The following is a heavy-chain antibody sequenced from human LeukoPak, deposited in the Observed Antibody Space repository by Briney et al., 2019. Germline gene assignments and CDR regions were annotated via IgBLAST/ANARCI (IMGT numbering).Heavy chain of an antibody. CDR1: GFSFSSYG. CDR3: ARDPLPTVPTPTGMDV. CDR2: IKQDGSEK. D-gene: IGHD4-17*01. Sequence: GGSLRLSCAASGFSFSSYGMHWVRQAPGKGLEWVANIKQDGSEKFYVDSVKGRFTISRDNAKNSLYLQMNSLRAEDTAVYYCARDPLPTVPTPTGMDVWGQGTTVTVSS. J-gene: IGHJ6*02. V-gene: IGHV3-7*01.